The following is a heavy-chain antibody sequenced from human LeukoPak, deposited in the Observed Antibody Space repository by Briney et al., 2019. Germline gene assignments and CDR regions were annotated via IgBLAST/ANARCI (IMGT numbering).Heavy chain of an antibody. V-gene: IGHV3-21*01. CDR2: VTSSGTYV. J-gene: IGHJ4*02. CDR3: ARAPDTAMVAFDY. Sequence: GGSLRLSCVASGFTFSWYSMHWVRQAPGKGLEWVSSVTSSGTYVYYGDSVKGRFTISRDNAKNSLHLQMNSLRGEDTAVYYCARAPDTAMVAFDYWGQGTLVTVSS. D-gene: IGHD5-18*01. CDR1: GFTFSWYS.